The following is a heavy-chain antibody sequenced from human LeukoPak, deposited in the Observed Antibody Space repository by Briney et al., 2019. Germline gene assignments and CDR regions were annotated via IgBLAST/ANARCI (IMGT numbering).Heavy chain of an antibody. D-gene: IGHD4-23*01. Sequence: SVKVSCKASGGTFSSYAISWVRQAPGQGLEWMGGIIPIFGTANYAQKFQGRVTITAIDSMSTAYMELSSLRSEDTAVYYCARGWLAETTVLTPYNYWGQGTLVTVSS. V-gene: IGHV1-69*13. CDR1: GGTFSSYA. CDR3: ARGWLAETTVLTPYNY. CDR2: IIPIFGTA. J-gene: IGHJ4*02.